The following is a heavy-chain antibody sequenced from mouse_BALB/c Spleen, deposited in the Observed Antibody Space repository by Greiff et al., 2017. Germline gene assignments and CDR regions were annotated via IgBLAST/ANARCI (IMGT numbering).Heavy chain of an antibody. Sequence: EVKLMESGGDLVKPGGSLKLSCAASGFTFSSYGMSWVRQTPDKRLEWVATISSGGSYTYYPDSVKGRFTISRDNAKNTLYLQMSSLKSEDTAMYYCASPMITTGAWFAYWGQGTLVTVSA. D-gene: IGHD2-4*01. CDR1: GFTFSSYG. V-gene: IGHV5-6*01. CDR2: ISSGGSYT. J-gene: IGHJ3*01. CDR3: ASPMITTGAWFAY.